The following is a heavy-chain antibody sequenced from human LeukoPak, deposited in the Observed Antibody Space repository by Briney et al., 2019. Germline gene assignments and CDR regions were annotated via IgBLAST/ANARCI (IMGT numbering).Heavy chain of an antibody. CDR1: GFTFSSYG. V-gene: IGHV3-30*18. Sequence: GGSLRLSCAASGFTFSSYGMHWVRQAPGKGLEWVAVISYDGSNKYYADSVKGRFTISRDSSKNTLYLQMNSLRAEDTAVYYCAKDTRYYDFWSGYSYYFDYWGQGTLVTVSS. J-gene: IGHJ4*02. CDR3: AKDTRYYDFWSGYSYYFDY. D-gene: IGHD3-3*01. CDR2: ISYDGSNK.